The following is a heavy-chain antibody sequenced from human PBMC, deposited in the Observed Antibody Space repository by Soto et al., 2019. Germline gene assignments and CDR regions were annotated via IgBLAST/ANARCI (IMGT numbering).Heavy chain of an antibody. CDR2: IYYSGST. Sequence: SETLSLTCTVSGGSISSSSCYWGWIRKPPGKGLEWIGSIYYSGSTYYNPSLKSRVTISVDTSKNQFSLKLSSVTAADTAVYYCARSRITMIVVVYFDYWGQGTLVTVSS. CDR1: GGSISSSSCY. V-gene: IGHV4-39*01. CDR3: ARSRITMIVVVYFDY. J-gene: IGHJ4*02. D-gene: IGHD3-22*01.